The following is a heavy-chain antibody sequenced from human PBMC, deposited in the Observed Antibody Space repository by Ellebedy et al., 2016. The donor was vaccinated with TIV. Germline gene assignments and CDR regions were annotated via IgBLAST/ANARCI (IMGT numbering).Heavy chain of an antibody. CDR1: GGSISSSGYY. CDR3: AKNGTYGRDAFDI. Sequence: SETLSLXXTVSGGSISSSGYYWGWIRQPPGKGLEWIGSIYYSGSTHYNPSLKSRVTVSVDTSKNLFSLKLNSVTAADTAVYYCAKNGTYGRDAFDIWGQGTMVTVSS. D-gene: IGHD4-17*01. V-gene: IGHV4-39*01. CDR2: IYYSGST. J-gene: IGHJ3*02.